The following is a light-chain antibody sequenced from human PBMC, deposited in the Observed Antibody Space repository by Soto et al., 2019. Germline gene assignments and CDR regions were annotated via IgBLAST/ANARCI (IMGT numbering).Light chain of an antibody. Sequence: EIVLTQSPATLSLSPGERATLSCRASQSVSSYLAWYQQKPGQAPRLLIYDASNRATGIPARFSGSGSGIDFTLTISSLEPEDFAVYYCQQRSNWPLLFTFGPGTKVDIK. CDR3: QQRSNWPLLFT. V-gene: IGKV3-11*01. CDR1: QSVSSY. CDR2: DAS. J-gene: IGKJ3*01.